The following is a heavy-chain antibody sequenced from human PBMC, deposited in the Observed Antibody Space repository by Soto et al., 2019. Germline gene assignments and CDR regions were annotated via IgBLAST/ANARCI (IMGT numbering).Heavy chain of an antibody. CDR1: GGSIISGY. CDR2: ISYSGNT. D-gene: IGHD2-15*01. V-gene: IGHV4-59*01. CDR3: AGLRGYAGSPIDY. Sequence: SETLSLTCTVSGGSIISGYWSWIRQPPGKGLEWIGYISYSGNTNYNPSLNSRVTMSVDTPKNRFSLRLSSVTTADTAVYYCAGLRGYAGSPIDYWGQGTLVTVSS. J-gene: IGHJ4*02.